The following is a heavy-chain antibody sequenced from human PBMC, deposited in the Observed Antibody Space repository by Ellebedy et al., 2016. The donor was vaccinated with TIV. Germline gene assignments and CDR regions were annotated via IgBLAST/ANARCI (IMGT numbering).Heavy chain of an antibody. J-gene: IGHJ4*02. Sequence: GESLKISXAASGFTFSSYAMSWVRQAPGKGLEWVSAISSSGGSTYYADSVKGRFTISRDNSKNTLYLQMNSLRAEDTAVYYCAKGEGLWFGELPDLSYYFDYWGQGTLVTVSS. CDR2: ISSSGGST. CDR1: GFTFSSYA. D-gene: IGHD3-10*01. V-gene: IGHV3-23*01. CDR3: AKGEGLWFGELPDLSYYFDY.